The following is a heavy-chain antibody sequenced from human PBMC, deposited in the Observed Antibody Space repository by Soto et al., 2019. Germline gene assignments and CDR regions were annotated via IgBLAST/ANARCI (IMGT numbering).Heavy chain of an antibody. Sequence: SETLSLTCTVSGGSIGGGDDYWSWIRQPPGKGLEWIGYIYYSGSTYYNPSLKSRVTISVDTSKNQFSLKLSPVTAADTAVYYCARDWVVVAATYNYDYYHGMDVWGQGTTVTVAS. D-gene: IGHD2-15*01. CDR2: IYYSGST. CDR3: ARDWVVVAATYNYDYYHGMDV. CDR1: GGSIGGGDDY. V-gene: IGHV4-30-4*01. J-gene: IGHJ6*01.